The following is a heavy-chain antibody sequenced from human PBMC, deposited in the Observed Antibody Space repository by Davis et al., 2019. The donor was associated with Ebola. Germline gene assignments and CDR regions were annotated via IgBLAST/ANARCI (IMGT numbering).Heavy chain of an antibody. D-gene: IGHD3-3*01. V-gene: IGHV3-30-3*01. CDR3: AREEGVYDFWSGYWVNWFDP. J-gene: IGHJ5*01. CDR2: ISYDGSNK. CDR1: GFTFSSYA. Sequence: GGSLRLSCAASGFTFSSYAMHWVRQAPGKGLEWVAVISYDGSNKYYADSVKGRFTISRDNSKNTLYLQMNSLRAEDTAVYYCAREEGVYDFWSGYWVNWFDPWGQGTLVTVSS.